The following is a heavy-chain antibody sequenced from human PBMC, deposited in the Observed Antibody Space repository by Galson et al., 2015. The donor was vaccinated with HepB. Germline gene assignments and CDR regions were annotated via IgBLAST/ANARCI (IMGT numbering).Heavy chain of an antibody. CDR1: GGSISNYS. CDR3: ARVRYYDSSGYYYGVDP. Sequence: SETLSLTCSVSGGSISNYSWSWIRQPPGKGLEWIGYIYYSGSTNYNPSLKSRVTISVDTSKNQFSLKLSSVTAADTAVYYCARVRYYDSSGYYYGVDPWGQGTLVTVSS. D-gene: IGHD3-22*01. J-gene: IGHJ5*02. CDR2: IYYSGST. V-gene: IGHV4-59*01.